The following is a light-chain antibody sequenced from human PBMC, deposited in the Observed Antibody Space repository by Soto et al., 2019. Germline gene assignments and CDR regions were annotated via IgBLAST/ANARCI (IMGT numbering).Light chain of an antibody. Sequence: DIVMTQSPDSLAVSLGERATINCKSSQSVLHSSNYKNYLAWYQQKPGQPPRLIIYWESTRESGVPDRFSGSGYGTDFTLTISSLQAEDVAVYYCQQYFSPLRTLGQGTKVEVK. CDR3: QQYFSPLRT. CDR2: WES. CDR1: QSVLHSSNYKNY. V-gene: IGKV4-1*01. J-gene: IGKJ1*01.